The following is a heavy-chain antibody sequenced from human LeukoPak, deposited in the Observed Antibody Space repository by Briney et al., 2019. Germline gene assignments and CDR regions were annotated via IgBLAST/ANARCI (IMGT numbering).Heavy chain of an antibody. J-gene: IGHJ4*02. Sequence: GGSLRLSCAASGFSISNSAMSWVRQAPGKGLEWVSAISGSGGSTYYADSVKGRFTISRDNSKNTLYLQMNSLRAEDTAVYYCAKVYGELEGYFDYWGQGTLVTVSS. CDR3: AKVYGELEGYFDY. D-gene: IGHD4-17*01. V-gene: IGHV3-23*01. CDR2: ISGSGGST. CDR1: GFSISNSA.